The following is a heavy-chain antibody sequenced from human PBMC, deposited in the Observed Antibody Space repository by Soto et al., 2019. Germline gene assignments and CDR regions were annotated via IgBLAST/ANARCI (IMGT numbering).Heavy chain of an antibody. V-gene: IGHV1-46*01. CDR2: INPSGGST. Sequence: ASVKVSCKASGDTFTSYYMHWVRQAPGQGLEWMGIINPSGGSTSYAQKFQGRVTMTRDTSTSTVYMELSSLRSEDTAVYYCARVDYYDSSGPSLDYWGQGTLVTVSS. CDR3: ARVDYYDSSGPSLDY. D-gene: IGHD3-22*01. J-gene: IGHJ4*02. CDR1: GDTFTSYY.